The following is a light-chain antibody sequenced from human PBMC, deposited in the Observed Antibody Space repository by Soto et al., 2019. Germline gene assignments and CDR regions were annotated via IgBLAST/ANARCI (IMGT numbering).Light chain of an antibody. J-gene: IGLJ2*01. V-gene: IGLV2-23*02. CDR3: CSYAGSSRV. CDR2: EVS. CDR1: SSDVGSYNL. Sequence: QSALTQPASVSGSPGQSITISCTGTSSDVGSYNLVSWYQQHQGKAPKLMIYEVSKRPSGVSNRFSGSKSGNTDSLTISGLQAEDEADYYCCSYAGSSRVFGGGTKLTVL.